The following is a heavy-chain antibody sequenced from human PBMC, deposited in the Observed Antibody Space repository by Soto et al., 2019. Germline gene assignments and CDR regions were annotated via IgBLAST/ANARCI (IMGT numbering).Heavy chain of an antibody. V-gene: IGHV3-23*01. J-gene: IGHJ4*02. Sequence: GGSLRLSCTASGFTFSNYAMSWVRQAPGKGLEWVSAITRTDSAYYADSVKGRFTISRDNSRNTLYLQMNSLGAEDAALYYCAKALVGEVGATDYWGQGTLVTVSS. CDR2: ITRTDSA. CDR3: AKALVGEVGATDY. CDR1: GFTFSNYA. D-gene: IGHD1-26*01.